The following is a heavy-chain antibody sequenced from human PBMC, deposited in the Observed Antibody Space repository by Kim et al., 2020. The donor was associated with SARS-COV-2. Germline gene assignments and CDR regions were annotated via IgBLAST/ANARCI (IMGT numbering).Heavy chain of an antibody. CDR1: GFTFSSYA. J-gene: IGHJ5*01. CDR3: ASSRVAVPTFQRSHS. D-gene: IGHD3-3*01. CDR2: ITDDGTNK. V-gene: IGHV3-30*04. Sequence: GGSLRLSCAASGFTFSSYAMHWVRQAPGKGLEWVAVITDDGTNKYYADSVKGRFTISRDNSKNTVFLQMNSLRAEDTAVYYCASSRVAVPTFQRSHSWR.